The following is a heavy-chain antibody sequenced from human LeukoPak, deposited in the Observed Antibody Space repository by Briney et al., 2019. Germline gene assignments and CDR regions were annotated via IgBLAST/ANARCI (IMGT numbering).Heavy chain of an antibody. CDR3: ARSVPRYSSSWRPDY. CDR2: IYYSGST. CDR1: GGSISSGGYY. V-gene: IGHV4-31*03. Sequence: RPSETLSFTCTVSGGSISSGGYYWSSIRQHPGKGLEWIGYIYYSGSTYYNPSLKSRVTISVDTSKNQFSLKLSSVTAADTAVYYCARSVPRYSSSWRPDYWGQGTLVTVSS. J-gene: IGHJ4*02. D-gene: IGHD6-13*01.